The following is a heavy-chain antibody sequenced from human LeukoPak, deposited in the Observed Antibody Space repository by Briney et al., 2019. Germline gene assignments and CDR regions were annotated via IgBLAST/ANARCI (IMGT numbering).Heavy chain of an antibody. J-gene: IGHJ3*02. CDR1: GGSISSSSYY. D-gene: IGHD6-19*01. CDR2: IYYSGST. V-gene: IGHV4-39*07. Sequence: PSETLSLTCTVSGGSISSSSYYWGWIRQPPGKGLEWVGTIYYSGSTYYNPSLKSQVTISVDRSKNQFSLKLSSVTAADTAVYYCARSMVVAGTAFDIWGQGSRVTVSS. CDR3: ARSMVVAGTAFDI.